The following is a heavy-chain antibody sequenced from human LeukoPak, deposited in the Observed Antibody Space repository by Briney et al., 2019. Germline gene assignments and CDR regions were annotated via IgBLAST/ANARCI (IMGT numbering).Heavy chain of an antibody. CDR3: ARGSLGTIIVATMFFDY. CDR2: IKPNSGGT. CDR1: GYTFTGYY. D-gene: IGHD5-12*01. V-gene: IGHV1-2*02. Sequence: ASMKVSCKASGYTFTGYYMHWVRQAPGQGLEWMGWIKPNSGGTKYAQKFRGRVTMTRDTSISTAYMELSRLRSDDTAVYYCARGSLGTIIVATMFFDYWGQGTLVTVSS. J-gene: IGHJ4*02.